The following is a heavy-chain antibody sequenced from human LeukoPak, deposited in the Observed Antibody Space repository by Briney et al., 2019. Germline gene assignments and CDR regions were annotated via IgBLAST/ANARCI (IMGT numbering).Heavy chain of an antibody. D-gene: IGHD7-27*01. CDR2: ISSSTSRI. CDR3: ARDIHWAFDY. Sequence: PGGSLRPSCGASGFTFNSYSMNWVRQAPGKGLEWVSYISSSTSRIYYADSVKGRFTISRDSARRSLFLQMNSLRDEDTAVYYCARDIHWAFDYWGQGTLVTVSS. V-gene: IGHV3-48*02. CDR1: GFTFNSYS. J-gene: IGHJ4*02.